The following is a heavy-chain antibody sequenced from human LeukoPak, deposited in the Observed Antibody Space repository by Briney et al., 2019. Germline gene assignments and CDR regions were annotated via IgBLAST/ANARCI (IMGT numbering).Heavy chain of an antibody. V-gene: IGHV3-7*01. Sequence: GGSLRLSRAASGFTFSSYWMSWVRQAPGKGLEWVANIKQDGSEKYYVDSVKGRFTISRDNAKNSLYLQMNSLRAEDTAVYYCARDDDYGGNGAFDTWGQGTMVTVSS. D-gene: IGHD4-23*01. J-gene: IGHJ3*02. CDR3: ARDDDYGGNGAFDT. CDR2: IKQDGSEK. CDR1: GFTFSSYW.